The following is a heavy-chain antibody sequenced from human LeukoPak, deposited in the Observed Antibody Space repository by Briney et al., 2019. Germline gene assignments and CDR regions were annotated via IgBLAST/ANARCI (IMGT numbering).Heavy chain of an antibody. CDR1: GYTFTSYG. CDR2: MNPNSGNT. V-gene: IGHV1-8*03. J-gene: IGHJ6*03. D-gene: IGHD5-18*01. CDR3: ARGDGYSYGYYYYYMDV. Sequence: ASVKVSCKASGYTFTSYGINWVRQATGQGLEWMGWMNPNSGNTGYAQKFQGRVTITRNTSISTAYMELSSLRSEDTAVYYCARGDGYSYGYYYYYMDVWGKGTTVTVSS.